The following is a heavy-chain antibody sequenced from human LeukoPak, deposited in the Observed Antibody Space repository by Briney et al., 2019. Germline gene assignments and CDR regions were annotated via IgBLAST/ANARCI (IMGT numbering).Heavy chain of an antibody. Sequence: GGSLRLSCAASGFTFSSYEMNWVRQAPGKGLEWVSSISSSSSYIYYADSVKGRFTISRDNAKNSLYLQMNSLRAEDTAVYYCAREGWGYYDSSGYSDYWGQGTLVTVSS. V-gene: IGHV3-21*01. J-gene: IGHJ4*02. CDR3: AREGWGYYDSSGYSDY. CDR2: ISSSSSYI. CDR1: GFTFSSYE. D-gene: IGHD3-22*01.